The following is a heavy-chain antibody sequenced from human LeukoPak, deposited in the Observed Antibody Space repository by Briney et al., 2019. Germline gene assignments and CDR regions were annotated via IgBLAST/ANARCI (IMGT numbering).Heavy chain of an antibody. D-gene: IGHD4-17*01. CDR3: ARRGYGDYFDY. V-gene: IGHV4-38-2*02. Sequence: SETLSLXCTVSGYSISSGYYWGWILQPPGKGLEWIGSIYHSGSTYYNPSLKSRVTISVDTSKNQFSLKLSSVTAADTAVYYCARRGYGDYFDYWGQGTLVTVSS. J-gene: IGHJ4*02. CDR2: IYHSGST. CDR1: GYSISSGYY.